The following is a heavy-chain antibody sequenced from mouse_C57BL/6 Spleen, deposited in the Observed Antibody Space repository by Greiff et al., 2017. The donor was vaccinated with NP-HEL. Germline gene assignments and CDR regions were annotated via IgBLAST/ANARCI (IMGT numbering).Heavy chain of an antibody. V-gene: IGHV1-80*01. CDR2: IYPGDGDT. D-gene: IGHD4-1*01. CDR1: GYAFSSYW. Sequence: VQLQQSGAELVKPGASVKISCKASGYAFSSYWMNWVKQRPGKGLEWIGQIYPGDGDTNYNGKFKGKATLTADKSSSTAYMQLSSLTSEASAVYFCARLNWAYAMDYWGQGTSVTVSS. J-gene: IGHJ4*01. CDR3: ARLNWAYAMDY.